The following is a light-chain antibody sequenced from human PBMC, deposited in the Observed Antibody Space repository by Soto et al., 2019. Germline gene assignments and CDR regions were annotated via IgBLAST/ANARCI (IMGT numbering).Light chain of an antibody. CDR3: ASYAGGHYNWV. V-gene: IGLV2-8*01. CDR2: EVS. J-gene: IGLJ3*02. Sequence: QSVLTQPPSASESPGQSVTISCTGTSSDVGGYDFVSWYQQHPGKAPKLIIYEVSKWPSGVPDRFSGSKSGNTASLTVSGLQAEDEADYYCASYAGGHYNWVFGGGTKVTVL. CDR1: SSDVGGYDF.